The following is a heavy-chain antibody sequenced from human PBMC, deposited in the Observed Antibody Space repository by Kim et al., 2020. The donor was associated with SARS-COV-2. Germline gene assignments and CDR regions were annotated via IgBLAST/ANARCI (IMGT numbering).Heavy chain of an antibody. CDR3: ARGITGTTDAPY. CDR1: GFTVSSNY. CDR2: IYSGGST. J-gene: IGHJ4*02. Sequence: GGSLRLSCAASGFTVSSNYMSWVRQAPGKGLEWVSVIYSGGSTYYADSVKGRFTISRDNSKNTLYLQMNSLRAEDTAVYYCARGITGTTDAPYWGQGTLVTVSS. V-gene: IGHV3-53*01. D-gene: IGHD1-7*01.